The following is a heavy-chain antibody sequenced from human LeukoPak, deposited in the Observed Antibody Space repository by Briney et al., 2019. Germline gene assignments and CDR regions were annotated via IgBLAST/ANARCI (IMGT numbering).Heavy chain of an antibody. CDR3: AKRGVVIRVILVGFHKEAYYFDS. J-gene: IGHJ4*02. D-gene: IGHD3-22*01. V-gene: IGHV3-23*01. CDR1: GFTFSSYA. CDR2: ISGSVGGT. Sequence: PGGSLRLSCAASGFTFSSYAMSWVCQAPGKGLEWVAGISGSVGGTNCADSVKGRFTISRDNPKNTLHLQMNSQRAEDTAVYFCAKRGVVIRVILVGFHKEAYYFDSWGQGALVTVSS.